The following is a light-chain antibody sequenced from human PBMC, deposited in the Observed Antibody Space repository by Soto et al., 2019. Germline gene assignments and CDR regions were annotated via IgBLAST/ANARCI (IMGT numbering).Light chain of an antibody. Sequence: QSVLTQPPSASGTPGQRVTISCSGSSSNIGSNYVYWYQQLPGTAPKLLIYRNNQRHSGVPDRFSGSKSGTSASLAISGLRSEDEADYYCAVWEDRLSSLYVFGTGTKVTVL. J-gene: IGLJ1*01. V-gene: IGLV1-47*01. CDR2: RNN. CDR1: SSNIGSNY. CDR3: AVWEDRLSSLYV.